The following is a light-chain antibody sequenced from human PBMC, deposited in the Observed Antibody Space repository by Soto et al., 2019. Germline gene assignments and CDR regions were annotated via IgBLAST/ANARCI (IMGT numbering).Light chain of an antibody. CDR3: SSYTSSSTLYV. V-gene: IGLV2-14*01. J-gene: IGLJ1*01. Sequence: QSVLTQPASVSGSPGQSITISCTGTSSDVGGYNYVSWYQQHPGKAPKLMINDVSNRPSGVYNRFSGSKSGNTASLTISGLQAEDEADYYCSSYTSSSTLYVFGTGTKVTVL. CDR1: SSDVGGYNY. CDR2: DVS.